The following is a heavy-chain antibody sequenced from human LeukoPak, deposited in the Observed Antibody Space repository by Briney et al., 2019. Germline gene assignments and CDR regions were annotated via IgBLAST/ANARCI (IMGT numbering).Heavy chain of an antibody. CDR2: ISGSGGST. V-gene: IGHV3-23*01. Sequence: GGSLRLSCAASGFTFSSYAMSWVRQAPGKGLEWVSAISGSGGSTYYADSVKGRFTISRDNSKNTLYLQMNSLRAEDTAVYYCAKDLSGYSYGQNWFDPWDQGTLVTVSS. J-gene: IGHJ5*02. CDR1: GFTFSSYA. D-gene: IGHD5-18*01. CDR3: AKDLSGYSYGQNWFDP.